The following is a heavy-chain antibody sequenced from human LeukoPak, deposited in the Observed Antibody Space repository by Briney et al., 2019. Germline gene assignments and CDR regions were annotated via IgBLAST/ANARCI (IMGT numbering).Heavy chain of an antibody. CDR2: ISAYNGNT. J-gene: IGHJ4*02. CDR3: ARTRSSGYYYYLDY. Sequence: ASVKVSCKASGYTFTSYGISWVRQAPGQGLEWTGWISAYNGNTNYAQKLQGRVTMTTDTSTSTAYMELRSLRSDDTAVYYCARTRSSGYYYYLDYWGQGTLVTVSS. D-gene: IGHD3-22*01. V-gene: IGHV1-18*01. CDR1: GYTFTSYG.